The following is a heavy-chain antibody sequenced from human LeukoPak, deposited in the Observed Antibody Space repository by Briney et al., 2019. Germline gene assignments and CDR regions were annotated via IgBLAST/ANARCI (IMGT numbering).Heavy chain of an antibody. CDR1: GGPISRYY. J-gene: IGHJ3*02. CDR2: IYCSGSN. V-gene: IGHV4-59*12. Sequence: PSETLSLTCTVSGGPISRYYWSWVRQPPGRALEWIGDIYCSGSNNYNPSLKSPVTISVDTSKNQFSLKLSSVTAADTAVYYCARDPSSGWHGDAFDIWGQGTMVTVSS. CDR3: ARDPSSGWHGDAFDI. D-gene: IGHD6-19*01.